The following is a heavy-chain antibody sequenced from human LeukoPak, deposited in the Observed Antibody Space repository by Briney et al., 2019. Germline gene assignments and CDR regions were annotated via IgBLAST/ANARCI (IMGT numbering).Heavy chain of an antibody. D-gene: IGHD3-10*01. V-gene: IGHV1-24*01. Sequence: GASVKVSCKVSGYTLNELSMHWVRQAPGKALEWMGGFDPEDGETIYAQKFQGRVTMTEDTSTDTAYMELSSLRSEDTAVYYCATQDRGYYYYGMDVWGQGTTVTVSS. J-gene: IGHJ6*02. CDR2: FDPEDGET. CDR1: GYTLNELS. CDR3: ATQDRGYYYYGMDV.